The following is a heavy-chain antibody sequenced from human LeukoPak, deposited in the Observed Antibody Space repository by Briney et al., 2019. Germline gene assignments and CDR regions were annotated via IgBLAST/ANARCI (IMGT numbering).Heavy chain of an antibody. CDR1: GFTFSDYY. D-gene: IGHD3-10*01. CDR2: ISSSGSTI. Sequence: GGSLRLSCAASGFTFSDYYMSWIRQAPGKGLEWVSHISSSGSTIYYADSMKGRSTIFRDNANNSLYLQMNSLRAEDTAVYYCARALWLGEGFFDYWGQGILVTVSS. V-gene: IGHV3-11*04. CDR3: ARALWLGEGFFDY. J-gene: IGHJ4*02.